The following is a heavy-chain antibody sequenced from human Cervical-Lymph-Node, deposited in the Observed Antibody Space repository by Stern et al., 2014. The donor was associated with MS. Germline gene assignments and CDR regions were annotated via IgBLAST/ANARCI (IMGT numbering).Heavy chain of an antibody. CDR1: GFSLSTSGLG. J-gene: IGHJ4*02. CDR3: AHVGVSRGYSFGIFDY. Sequence: VTLKESGPTLVKPTQTLTLTCTFSGFSLSTSGLGVAWLRPPPGQALEWLATIYWDATKRYYSFLKSKITIPKDTSRNQVVLTMTNMDPVDTATYYCAHVGVSRGYSFGIFDYWGQGTLVTVSS. V-gene: IGHV2-5*09. D-gene: IGHD5-18*01. CDR2: IYWDATK.